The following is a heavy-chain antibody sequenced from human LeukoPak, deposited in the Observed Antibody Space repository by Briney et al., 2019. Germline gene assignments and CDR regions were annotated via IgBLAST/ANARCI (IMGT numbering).Heavy chain of an antibody. CDR3: ARVVGQGTEMPSRDYFDY. Sequence: EASVKVSCKASGYTFTGYCMHWVRQAPGQGLEWMVWIDPKSGGTNYAQKFQGRVTMTRDTSISTAYMELSRVRSDDTAVYYCARVVGQGTEMPSRDYFDYWGQGTLVTVSS. V-gene: IGHV1-2*02. CDR1: GYTFTGYC. J-gene: IGHJ4*02. CDR2: IDPKSGGT. D-gene: IGHD2-2*01.